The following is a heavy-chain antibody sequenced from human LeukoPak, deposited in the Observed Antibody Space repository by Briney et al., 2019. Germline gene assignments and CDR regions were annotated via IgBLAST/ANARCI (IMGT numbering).Heavy chain of an antibody. CDR2: IRYDGNNK. J-gene: IGHJ4*02. D-gene: IGHD1-26*01. Sequence: PGGSLRLSCAASGFTFSSYGMHWVRQAPGKGLEWVAFIRYDGNNKYYADSVKGRFTISRDNSKNTLYLQMYSLRAEDTAVYYCAKGDLWELLDHWGQGTLVTVSS. CDR1: GFTFSSYG. CDR3: AKGDLWELLDH. V-gene: IGHV3-30*02.